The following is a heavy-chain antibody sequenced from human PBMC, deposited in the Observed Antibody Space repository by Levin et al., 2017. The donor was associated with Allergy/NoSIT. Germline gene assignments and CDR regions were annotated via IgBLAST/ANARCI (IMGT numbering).Heavy chain of an antibody. CDR2: INPNSGGT. V-gene: IGHV1-2*02. Sequence: GESLKISCKASGYTFTGYYMHWVRQAPGQGLEWMGWINPNSGGTNYAQKFQGRVTMTRDTSISTAYMELSRLRSDDTAVYYCARDVAVAGTYYYGMDVWGQGTTVTVSS. CDR1: GYTFTGYY. CDR3: ARDVAVAGTYYYGMDV. D-gene: IGHD6-19*01. J-gene: IGHJ6*02.